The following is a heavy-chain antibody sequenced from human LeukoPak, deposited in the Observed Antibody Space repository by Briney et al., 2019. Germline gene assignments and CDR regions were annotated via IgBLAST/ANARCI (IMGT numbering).Heavy chain of an antibody. D-gene: IGHD2-15*01. J-gene: IGHJ4*02. CDR3: ARAHLYCSGGTCYLIGFDY. CDR2: IYDTGRT. V-gene: IGHV4-59*01. CDR1: GGXISPYY. Sequence: SETLSLTCTVSGGXISPYYWSWIRQSPGKGLEWIGYIYDTGRTNYNPSLKSRVTISLDTSKNHFSLKMTSVTAADTAVYYCARAHLYCSGGTCYLIGFDYWGQGTLVTVSS.